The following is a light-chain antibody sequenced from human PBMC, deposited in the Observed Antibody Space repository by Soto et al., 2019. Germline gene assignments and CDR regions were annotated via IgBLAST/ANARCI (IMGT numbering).Light chain of an antibody. CDR3: QQSYSTPPT. J-gene: IGKJ4*01. V-gene: IGKV1-39*01. CDR1: QSISTF. Sequence: DIQMTQSPSSLSASVGDSVTIACRASQSISTFLNWCQQRPGTAPNLLISEASTLQSGVPPRFSGSGSGTEFTLAISSLQSEDFATYFCQQSYSTPPTFGGGTTVE. CDR2: EAS.